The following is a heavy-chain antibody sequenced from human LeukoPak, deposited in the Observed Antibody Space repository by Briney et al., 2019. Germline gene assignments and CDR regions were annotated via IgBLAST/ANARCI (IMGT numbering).Heavy chain of an antibody. D-gene: IGHD3-22*01. CDR2: IIPIFGTA. CDR3: ARDRTMIVGFAFDI. V-gene: IGHV1-69*05. J-gene: IGHJ3*02. CDR1: GGTFSSYA. Sequence: SVKVSCKASGGTFSSYAISWVRQAPGQGLEWMGRIIPIFGTANYAQKFQGRVTITTDESTSTAYMELSSLRSEDTAVYHCARDRTMIVGFAFDIWGQGTMVTVSS.